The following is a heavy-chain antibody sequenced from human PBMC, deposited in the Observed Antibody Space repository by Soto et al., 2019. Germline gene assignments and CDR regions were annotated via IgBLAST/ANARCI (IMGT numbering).Heavy chain of an antibody. Sequence: QVQLVQSGAEVKKPGASVKVSCKASGYTFTSYGISWVRQAPGQGLEWMGWISAYNGNTNIAPKLQGRVTMTTDTHASTADMEPRSLRSDDTAVYYCARVPRGAWYSQSLYWGQGGLVTVSS. J-gene: IGHJ4*02. CDR2: ISAYNGNT. CDR1: GYTFTSYG. V-gene: IGHV1-18*04. D-gene: IGHD6-13*01. CDR3: ARVPRGAWYSQSLY.